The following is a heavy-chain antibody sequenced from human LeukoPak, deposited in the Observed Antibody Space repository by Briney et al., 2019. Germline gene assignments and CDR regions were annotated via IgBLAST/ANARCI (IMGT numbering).Heavy chain of an antibody. J-gene: IGHJ4*02. CDR3: ARDRSANSRVYYFDY. D-gene: IGHD4/OR15-4a*01. V-gene: IGHV3-30-3*01. CDR2: ISYDGSNK. Sequence: GGSLRLSCAASGFTFSSYPMHWVRQDPGKGLEWVAIISYDGSNKYQADSVKGRFTISRDNSKNTLYLQLNSLRAEDTAVYYCARDRSANSRVYYFDYWGQGTLVTVSS. CDR1: GFTFSSYP.